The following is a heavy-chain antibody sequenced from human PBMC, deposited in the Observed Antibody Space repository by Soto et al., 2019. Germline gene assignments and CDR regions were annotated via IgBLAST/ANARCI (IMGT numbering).Heavy chain of an antibody. CDR1: GFTFSSYW. CDR2: INSDGSST. D-gene: IGHD5-18*01. V-gene: IGHV3-74*01. J-gene: IGHJ6*02. Sequence: LRLSCAASGFTFSSYWMHWVRQAPGKGLVWVSRINSDGSSTSYADSVKGRFTISRDNAKNTLYLQMNSPRAEDTAVYYCARRSLEPATWIQPCMDVWGQGTTVTVSS. CDR3: ARRSLEPATWIQPCMDV.